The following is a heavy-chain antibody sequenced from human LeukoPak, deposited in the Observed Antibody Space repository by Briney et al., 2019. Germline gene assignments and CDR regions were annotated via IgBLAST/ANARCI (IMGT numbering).Heavy chain of an antibody. D-gene: IGHD3-9*01. J-gene: IGHJ6*02. Sequence: PGGSLRLSCAASGFTFDDYAMHWVRQAPGKGLEWVSGISWNSGSIGYADSVKGRFTISRDNAKNSLYLQMNSLRAEDTALYYCAKDGPSNYDILTGYYPFSYGMDVWGQGTTVTVSS. V-gene: IGHV3-9*01. CDR2: ISWNSGSI. CDR1: GFTFDDYA. CDR3: AKDGPSNYDILTGYYPFSYGMDV.